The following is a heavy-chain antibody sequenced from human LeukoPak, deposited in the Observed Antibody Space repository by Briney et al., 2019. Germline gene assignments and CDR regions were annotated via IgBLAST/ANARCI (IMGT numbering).Heavy chain of an antibody. CDR3: AKDTSIGKYCTNGVCSPFDY. V-gene: IGHV3-23*01. Sequence: GGSLRLSCAGSGFTFSSYAMSWVRQAPGQGLEWVSGISDSGDYTSYADSVRGRFTISRDNSRNTLYLQMISLRPEDTAVYYCAKDTSIGKYCTNGVCSPFDYWGQGILVTVSS. D-gene: IGHD2-8*01. CDR2: ISDSGDYT. CDR1: GFTFSSYA. J-gene: IGHJ4*02.